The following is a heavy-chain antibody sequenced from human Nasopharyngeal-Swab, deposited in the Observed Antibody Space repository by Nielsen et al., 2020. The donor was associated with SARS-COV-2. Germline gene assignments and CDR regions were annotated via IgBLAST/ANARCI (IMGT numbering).Heavy chain of an antibody. Sequence: ASVKVFCKVSGYTLTELSMHWVRQAPGKGLEWMGGFDPKDGKTIYAQKFQGRVTMTEETSTDTAYMELSSLRSEDTTVYYCATSAPYCSSTSCYTNWFDPWGQGTLVTVSS. CDR1: GYTLTELS. CDR2: FDPKDGKT. D-gene: IGHD2-2*02. V-gene: IGHV1-24*01. J-gene: IGHJ5*02. CDR3: ATSAPYCSSTSCYTNWFDP.